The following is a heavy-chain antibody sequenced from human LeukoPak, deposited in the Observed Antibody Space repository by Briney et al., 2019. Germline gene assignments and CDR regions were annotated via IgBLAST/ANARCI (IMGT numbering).Heavy chain of an antibody. J-gene: IGHJ4*02. CDR2: IREDGSEK. Sequence: GGSLGLSCAASGFTFSSSWMTWVRQAPGKGLEWVASIREDGSEKTSVDSVKGRFTISRDNAKNSLYLQMDSLRAEDTAVYYCARGPTNGQAFDYWGQGTLVSVSS. CDR1: GFTFSSSW. D-gene: IGHD2-8*01. CDR3: ARGPTNGQAFDY. V-gene: IGHV3-7*01.